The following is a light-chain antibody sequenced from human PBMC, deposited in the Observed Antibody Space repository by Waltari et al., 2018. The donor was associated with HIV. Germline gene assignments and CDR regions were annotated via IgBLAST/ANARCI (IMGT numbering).Light chain of an antibody. J-gene: IGLJ2*01. CDR2: DNN. CDR3: GTWDSGLSAVV. V-gene: IGLV1-51*01. Sequence: QSVLTQPPSVSAATGQKVTTSCSGSSSKIGTNYVSWYPQLPVTAPKLLIYDNNKRPSGIPDRFSVSKSGTSATLGITGLQTGDEADYYCGTWDSGLSAVVFGGGTKLTVL. CDR1: SSKIGTNY.